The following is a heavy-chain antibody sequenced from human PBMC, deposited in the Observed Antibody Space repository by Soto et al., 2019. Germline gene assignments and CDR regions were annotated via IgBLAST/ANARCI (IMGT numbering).Heavy chain of an antibody. D-gene: IGHD5-18*01. CDR3: ARDRNSLPFDY. CDR2: ISYDGSNK. J-gene: IGHJ4*02. CDR1: GFTFSSYA. V-gene: IGHV3-30-3*01. Sequence: QVQLAVSGGGVVQPGRSLRLSCAASGFTFSSYAMHWVRQAPGKGLEWVAVISYDGSNKYYADSVKGRFTISRDNSKNTLYLQMNSLRAEDTAVYYCARDRNSLPFDYWGQGTLVTFSS.